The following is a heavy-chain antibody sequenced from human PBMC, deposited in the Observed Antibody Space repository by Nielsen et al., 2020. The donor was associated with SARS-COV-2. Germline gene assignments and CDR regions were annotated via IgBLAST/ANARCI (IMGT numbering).Heavy chain of an antibody. CDR3: ARWSARSSTSCYKVCYYYYGMDV. D-gene: IGHD2-2*02. J-gene: IGHJ6*02. CDR1: GGSFSGYY. V-gene: IGHV4-34*01. CDR2: INHSGST. Sequence: SETLSLTCAVYGGSFSGYYWSWIRQPPGKGLEWIGEINHSGSTNYNPSLKSRVTISVDTSKNQFSLKLSSVTAADTAVYYCARWSARSSTSCYKVCYYYYGMDVWGQGTTVTVSS.